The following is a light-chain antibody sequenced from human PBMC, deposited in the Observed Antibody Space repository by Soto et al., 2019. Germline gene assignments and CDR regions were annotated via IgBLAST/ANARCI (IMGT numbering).Light chain of an antibody. CDR2: DAS. V-gene: IGKV3-20*01. Sequence: EVVLTQSPGTLSLSPGERATLSCRTSQTVSSSFLAWYQQTPGQAPRLLIYDASIRATDIPDRFTRSGSGTDFTLTISRLEPEDFAVYYCHQYGYLGTFGQGTKVDIK. J-gene: IGKJ1*01. CDR1: QTVSSSF. CDR3: HQYGYLGT.